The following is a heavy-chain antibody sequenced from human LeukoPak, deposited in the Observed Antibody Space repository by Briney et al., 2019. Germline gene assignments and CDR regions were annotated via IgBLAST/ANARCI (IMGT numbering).Heavy chain of an antibody. CDR1: GFTFSSYA. CDR2: ISSNGGST. V-gene: IGHV3-64*01. J-gene: IGHJ4*02. CDR3: ARVLRGYSYGYFDY. Sequence: GRSLRLSCAASGFTFSSYAMHWVRQAPGKGLEYVSAISSNGGSTYYANSVKGRFTISRDNSKNTLYLQMGSLRAEDMAVYYCARVLRGYSYGYFDYWGQGTLVTVSS. D-gene: IGHD5-18*01.